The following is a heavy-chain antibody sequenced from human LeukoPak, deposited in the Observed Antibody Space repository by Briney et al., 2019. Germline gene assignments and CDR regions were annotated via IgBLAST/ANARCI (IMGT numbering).Heavy chain of an antibody. CDR1: GGSFSGYY. CDR3: ARGAEYYAIWRGYAGYSDY. V-gene: IGHV4-34*01. D-gene: IGHD3-3*01. Sequence: SETLSLTCAVYGGSFSGYYWGWIRQPPGKGLEWVGSIYHRGSTYYNPSLRSRVTISLDRSKKKFSLKLTSVTAADTAVYFCARGAEYYAIWRGYAGYSDYWGQGISVTVSS. CDR2: IYHRGST. J-gene: IGHJ4*02.